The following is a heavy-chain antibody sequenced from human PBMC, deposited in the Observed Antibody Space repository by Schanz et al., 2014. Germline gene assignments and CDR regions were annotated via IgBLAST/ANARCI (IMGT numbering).Heavy chain of an antibody. D-gene: IGHD5-12*01. CDR3: ARGGGPEDVFDI. Sequence: QVPLCAFGAEGKEAWALMKGSCKGFWGTFHTFPFNRLAQGPGQGLEWMGRIIPIHGIVNYAQRFQDRVRITADKSTSTAYMELSSLRSDDTAVYYCARGGGPEDVFDIWGQGTILTVSS. V-gene: IGHV1-69*04. J-gene: IGHJ3*02. CDR2: IIPIHGIV. CDR1: WGTFHTFP.